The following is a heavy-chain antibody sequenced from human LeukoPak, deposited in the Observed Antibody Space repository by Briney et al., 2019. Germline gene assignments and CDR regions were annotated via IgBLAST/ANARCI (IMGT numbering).Heavy chain of an antibody. CDR1: GFTFRTSA. D-gene: IGHD6-13*01. J-gene: IGHJ4*02. Sequence: GGSLRLSCAASGFTFRTSAFSWVRQSPGRGLEWVSTVGTDSGTYYADSMKGRFTISRDNSKNTVYLQMTGLRADDTAVYYCAKKTPGIHPFDSWGQGTLVTVSP. CDR3: AKKTPGIHPFDS. V-gene: IGHV3-23*01. CDR2: VGTDSGT.